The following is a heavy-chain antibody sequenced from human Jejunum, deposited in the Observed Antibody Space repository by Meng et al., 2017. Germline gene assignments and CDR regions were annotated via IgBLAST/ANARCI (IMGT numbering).Heavy chain of an antibody. CDR1: GDSVSINSAA. V-gene: IGHV6-1*01. Sequence: GLWTPSQTPSPTSAIAGDSVSINSAAWNWIRQSPSRGLEWLGRTYYRSKWYSDYAVSVKSRITINTDTSKNQLSLQLNSVTPEDTAVYYCARDESRLLRSWGQGTLVTVSS. J-gene: IGHJ5*02. CDR3: ARDESRLLRS. D-gene: IGHD3-22*01. CDR2: TYYRSKWYS.